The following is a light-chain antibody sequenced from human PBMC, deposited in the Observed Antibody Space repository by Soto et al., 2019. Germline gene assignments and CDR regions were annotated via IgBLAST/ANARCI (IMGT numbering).Light chain of an antibody. CDR2: GAS. J-gene: IGKJ5*01. CDR3: QQGYTPPSIT. V-gene: IGKV3D-15*01. Sequence: ERVMTQSPATLSVSPGGRATLSCRASQSISDTLAWYQQKPGQAPRLLIYGASNRATGIPDRFSGRGSGTDFTLTISSLQPEDFATYYCQQGYTPPSITFGQGTRLEI. CDR1: QSISDT.